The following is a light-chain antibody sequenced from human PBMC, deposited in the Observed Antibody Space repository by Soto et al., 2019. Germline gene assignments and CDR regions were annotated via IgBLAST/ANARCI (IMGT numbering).Light chain of an antibody. V-gene: IGLV3-21*04. Sequence: SYELTQPPSVSVAPGKTATITCGGNNIGSESVHWYQQRPGQAPVLVISYDSDRPSGIPERFSGSNSGNTATLTISRVEAGDEADYYCQVWDTNVVFGGGTKVTVL. CDR2: YDS. J-gene: IGLJ2*01. CDR1: NIGSES. CDR3: QVWDTNVV.